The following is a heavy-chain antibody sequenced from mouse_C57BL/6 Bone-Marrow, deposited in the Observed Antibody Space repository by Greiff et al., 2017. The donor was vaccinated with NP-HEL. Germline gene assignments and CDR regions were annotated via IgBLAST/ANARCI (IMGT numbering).Heavy chain of an antibody. J-gene: IGHJ4*01. CDR2: INPNNGGT. CDR1: GYTFTDYY. Sequence: EVQLQQSGPELVKPGASVKISCKASGYTFTDYYMNWVKQSHGKSLEWIGDINPNNGGTSYNQKFKGKATLTVDKSSSTAYMELRSLTSEDSAVYYCGAGLRYAMDYWGQGTSVTVSS. V-gene: IGHV1-26*01. CDR3: GAGLRYAMDY. D-gene: IGHD2-4*01.